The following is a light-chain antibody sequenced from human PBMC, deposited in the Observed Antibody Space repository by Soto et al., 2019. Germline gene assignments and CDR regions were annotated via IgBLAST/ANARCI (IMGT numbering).Light chain of an antibody. V-gene: IGLV1-36*01. CDR1: SSNIRNNA. J-gene: IGLJ2*01. CDR3: ATWDDSLNGQV. Sequence: QSVLTQPPSGSGAPRQSVTISCSGSSSNIRNNAVNWYQQFPGKAPKLLIYYDDLLPSGVSARFSGSKSGTSASLAISGLQSEDEADYYCATWDDSLNGQVFGGGTKLTVL. CDR2: YDD.